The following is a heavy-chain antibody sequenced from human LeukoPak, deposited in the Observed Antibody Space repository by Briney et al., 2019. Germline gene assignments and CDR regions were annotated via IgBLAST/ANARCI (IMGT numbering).Heavy chain of an antibody. CDR1: GYTFTSYD. V-gene: IGHV1-8*01. CDR2: MKPNSGNT. Sequence: ASVKVSCKASGYTFTSYDINWVRQATGQGFEWMGWMKPNSGNTGYAQKFQGRVTMTRNTSISTAYMELSSLRSEDTAVYYCARVYRALRGNRGILGYWGQGTLVTVSS. D-gene: IGHD4-23*01. J-gene: IGHJ4*02. CDR3: ARVYRALRGNRGILGY.